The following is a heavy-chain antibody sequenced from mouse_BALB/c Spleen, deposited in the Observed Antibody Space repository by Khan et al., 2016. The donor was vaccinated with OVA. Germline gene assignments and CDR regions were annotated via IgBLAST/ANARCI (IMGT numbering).Heavy chain of an antibody. D-gene: IGHD1-1*01. Sequence: QVQLKQSGPEVVRPGVSVKISCKGSGDTFSDYAIHWVKQSHAKSLEWIGVISIYNGNTNYNQKFKGKATMTVDKSSSTAYMELSKFTSTDSAIDYCARGDFLLRLQGMDYWGQGTSVTVSS. CDR2: ISIYNGNT. V-gene: IGHV1S137*01. CDR1: GDTFSDYA. J-gene: IGHJ4*01. CDR3: ARGDFLLRLQGMDY.